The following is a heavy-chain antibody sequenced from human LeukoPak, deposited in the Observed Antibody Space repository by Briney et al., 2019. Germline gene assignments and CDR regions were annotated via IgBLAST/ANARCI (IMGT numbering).Heavy chain of an antibody. CDR3: ARLDSSGYYIFDY. CDR1: GYTFTSYD. D-gene: IGHD3-22*01. CDR2: MNPNSGNT. V-gene: IGHV1-8*01. J-gene: IGHJ4*02. Sequence: GASVKVSCKASGYTFTSYDINWVRQATGQGLEWMGWMNPNSGNTGYAQKFQGRVTMTRNTSISTAYMELSILRSEDTAVYYCARLDSSGYYIFDYWGQGTLVTVSS.